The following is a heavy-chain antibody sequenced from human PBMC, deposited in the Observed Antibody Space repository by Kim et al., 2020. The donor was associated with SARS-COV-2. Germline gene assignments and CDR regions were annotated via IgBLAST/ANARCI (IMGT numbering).Heavy chain of an antibody. Sequence: SVKVSCKASGGTFSSYAISWVRQAPGQGLEWMGGIIPIFGTANYAQKFQGRVTITADESTSTAYMELSSLRSEDTAVYYCARERGEWLRFYIPYYYYGMDVWGQGTTVTVSS. CDR2: IIPIFGTA. V-gene: IGHV1-69*13. CDR3: ARERGEWLRFYIPYYYYGMDV. CDR1: GGTFSSYA. D-gene: IGHD5-12*01. J-gene: IGHJ6*02.